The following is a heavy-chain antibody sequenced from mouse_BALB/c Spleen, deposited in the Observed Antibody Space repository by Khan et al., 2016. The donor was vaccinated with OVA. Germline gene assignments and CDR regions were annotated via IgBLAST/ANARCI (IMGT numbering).Heavy chain of an antibody. CDR3: VSYDGYCFDY. V-gene: IGHV3-8*02. CDR2: IDYSGNT. CDR1: GDSITSGY. D-gene: IGHD1-2*01. Sequence: EVQLQESGPSLVKPSQTLSLTCSVTGDSITSGYWNWIRKFPGNKFEYMGYIDYSGNTYYNPSLESRISITRDTSKNHYYLQLNSVTTEDTATYYCVSYDGYCFDYWGQGTTFTVSS. J-gene: IGHJ2*01.